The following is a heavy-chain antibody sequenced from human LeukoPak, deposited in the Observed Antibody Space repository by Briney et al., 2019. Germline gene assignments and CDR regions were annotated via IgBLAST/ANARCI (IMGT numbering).Heavy chain of an antibody. V-gene: IGHV4-38-2*02. D-gene: IGHD6-19*01. CDR2: IFQSVST. CDR3: ARNNSNGFDF. Sequence: SETLSLTCTVSGYSISGGYYWGWIRQPRGKGLEWIGTIFQSVSTYYNPSLKSRVTTSVDTSKNQFSLKLSSVTAADTAVYYCARNNSNGFDFWSQGTLVTVSS. J-gene: IGHJ4*02. CDR1: GYSISGGYY.